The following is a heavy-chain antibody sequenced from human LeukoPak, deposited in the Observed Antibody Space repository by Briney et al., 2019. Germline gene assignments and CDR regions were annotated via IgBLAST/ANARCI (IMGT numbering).Heavy chain of an antibody. CDR1: GFTFSSYS. J-gene: IGHJ4*02. D-gene: IGHD6-19*01. CDR3: ARDGIAVAGTH. Sequence: GGSLRLSCAASGFTFSSYSMNWVRQAPGKGLEWVSYISSSSSTIYYADSVKGRFAISRDNAKNSLYLQMNSLRAEDTAVYYCARDGIAVAGTHWGQGTLVTVSS. V-gene: IGHV3-48*01. CDR2: ISSSSSTI.